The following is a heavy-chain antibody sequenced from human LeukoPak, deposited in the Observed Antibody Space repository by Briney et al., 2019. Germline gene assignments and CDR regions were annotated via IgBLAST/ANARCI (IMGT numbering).Heavy chain of an antibody. V-gene: IGHV4-31*03. D-gene: IGHD4-17*01. CDR1: GGSISSGGYY. Sequence: PSETLSLTCTVSGGSISSGGYYRSWIRQHPGKGLEWIGYIYYSGSTYYNPSLKSRVTISVDTSKNQFSLKLSSVTAADTAVYYCARAHGIDYGDDYFDYWGQGTLVTVSS. J-gene: IGHJ4*02. CDR3: ARAHGIDYGDDYFDY. CDR2: IYYSGST.